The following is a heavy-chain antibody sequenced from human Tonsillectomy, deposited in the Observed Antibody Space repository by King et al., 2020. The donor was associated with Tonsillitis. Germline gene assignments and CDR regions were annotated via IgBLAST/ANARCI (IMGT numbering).Heavy chain of an antibody. J-gene: IGHJ4*02. CDR1: GGSLSSGDHY. Sequence: QLQESGPGVVKPSETLSLNCTVSGGSLSSGDHYWAWIRQPPGKGREWIAYMYSSGFSLYNPSLKSRITLSGGTSENQFSLKLSSVTAADTAVYFCARYVSGSFDYWGQGALVTVSS. CDR2: MYSSGFS. D-gene: IGHD6-19*01. CDR3: ARYVSGSFDY. V-gene: IGHV4-39*01.